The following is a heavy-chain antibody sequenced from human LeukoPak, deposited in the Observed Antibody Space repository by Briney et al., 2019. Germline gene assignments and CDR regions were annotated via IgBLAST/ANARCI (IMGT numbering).Heavy chain of an antibody. Sequence: GGSLRLSCAASGFIFDDFTIHWVRQVPGEGLEWVSLINWDGGSTYYADSVKGRFTISRDNSKNSLYLQMDSLTTEDTAFYYCAKGDVDSPMNFYHWGQGTLVPVST. CDR3: AKGDVDSPMNFYH. D-gene: IGHD5-12*01. V-gene: IGHV3-43*01. CDR2: INWDGGST. CDR1: GFIFDDFT. J-gene: IGHJ4*02.